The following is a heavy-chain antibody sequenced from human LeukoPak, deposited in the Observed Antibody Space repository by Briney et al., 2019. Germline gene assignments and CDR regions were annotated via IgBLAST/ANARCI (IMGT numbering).Heavy chain of an antibody. D-gene: IGHD6-19*01. Sequence: SETLSLTCTVSGYSISSGYYWGWIRQPPGKGLEWIGYIYYSGSTNYNPSLKSRVTISVDTSKNQFSLKLSSVTAADTAVYYCASSSRGYYYYYYMDVWGKGTTVTVSS. J-gene: IGHJ6*03. V-gene: IGHV4-61*01. CDR2: IYYSGST. CDR1: GYSISSGYY. CDR3: ASSSRGYYYYYYMDV.